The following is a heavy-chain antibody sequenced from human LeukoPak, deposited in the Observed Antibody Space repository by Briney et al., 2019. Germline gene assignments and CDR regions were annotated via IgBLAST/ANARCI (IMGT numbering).Heavy chain of an antibody. CDR1: GGSISSGGYY. Sequence: PSETLSLTCAVSGGSISSGGYYWSWIRQHPGKGLEWIGYIYYSGSTYYNPSLKSRVTISVDTSKNQFSLKLSSVTAADTAVYYCARGSGYPLGYFDYWGQGTLVTVSS. V-gene: IGHV4-31*11. D-gene: IGHD6-25*01. CDR2: IYYSGST. J-gene: IGHJ4*02. CDR3: ARGSGYPLGYFDY.